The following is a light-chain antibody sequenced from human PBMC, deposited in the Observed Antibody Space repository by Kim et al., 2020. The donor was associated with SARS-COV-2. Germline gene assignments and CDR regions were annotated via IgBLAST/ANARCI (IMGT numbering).Light chain of an antibody. CDR2: EDS. V-gene: IGLV6-57*02. CDR3: QSYDISNVI. Sequence: GDTLTISCTSTSGNITDNYVQWDQERPGSAPTIVIYEDSERPSGVPDRFSGSIDTSSSSASLTISGLKTEDEADYYCQSYDISNVIFGGGTQLTVL. J-gene: IGLJ2*01. CDR1: SGNITDNY.